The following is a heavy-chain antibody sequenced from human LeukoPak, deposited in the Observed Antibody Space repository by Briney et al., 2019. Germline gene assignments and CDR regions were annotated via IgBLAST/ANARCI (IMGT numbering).Heavy chain of an antibody. CDR1: GGSISSYY. Sequence: SETLSLTCTVSGGSISSYYWSWIRQPAGKGLEWIGRIDTSGNTNYKPSLKSRVTMSVDTSKNQFSLKLSFVTAADTAVYYCARVSSSWYQDWYFDLWGRGTLVTVSS. V-gene: IGHV4-4*07. CDR3: ARVSSSWYQDWYFDL. D-gene: IGHD6-13*01. CDR2: IDTSGNT. J-gene: IGHJ2*01.